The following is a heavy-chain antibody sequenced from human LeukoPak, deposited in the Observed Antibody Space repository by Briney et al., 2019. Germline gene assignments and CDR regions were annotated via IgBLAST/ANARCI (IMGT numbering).Heavy chain of an antibody. CDR1: GGSISSYY. V-gene: IGHV4-59*01. D-gene: IGHD3-10*01. CDR3: ARDYYGSGSYFIY. Sequence: PSETLSLTCTVSGGSISSYYWSWIRQPPGKGLEWIGYIYYSGSTNYNPSLKSRVTISVDTSKNQSSLKLSSVTAADTAVYYCARDYYGSGSYFIYWGQGTLVTVSS. CDR2: IYYSGST. J-gene: IGHJ4*02.